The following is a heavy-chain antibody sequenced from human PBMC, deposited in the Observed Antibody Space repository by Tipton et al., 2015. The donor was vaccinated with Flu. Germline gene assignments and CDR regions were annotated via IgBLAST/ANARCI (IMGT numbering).Heavy chain of an antibody. CDR1: GYSINSGYF. J-gene: IGHJ6*02. CDR3: ARQFRTWNGNRYLDV. V-gene: IGHV4-38-2*01. Sequence: TLSLTCAVSGYSINSGYFWGWIRQPPGKGLEWIGSMSHSGRTYYNPSLKSRVTISVDTSKNQFSLKLRSVTAADTAVYYCARQFRTWNGNRYLDVWGQGTTVTVSS. CDR2: MSHSGRT. D-gene: IGHD1-1*01.